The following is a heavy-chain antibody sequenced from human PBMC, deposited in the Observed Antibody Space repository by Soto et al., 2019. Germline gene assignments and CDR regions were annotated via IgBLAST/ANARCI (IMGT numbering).Heavy chain of an antibody. CDR1: GGSISSGGYY. CDR2: IYYSGST. V-gene: IGHV4-31*03. CDR3: ARDVYFPPPRVDTPNDAFNI. D-gene: IGHD5-18*01. J-gene: IGHJ3*02. Sequence: PSETLSLTCTVSGGSISSGGYYRSCIRQHPGKGLEWIGYIYYSGSTYYNPSLKSRVTISVDTSKNQFSLKLSSVTAADTAVYYCARDVYFPPPRVDTPNDAFNIWGQGTMVTVSS.